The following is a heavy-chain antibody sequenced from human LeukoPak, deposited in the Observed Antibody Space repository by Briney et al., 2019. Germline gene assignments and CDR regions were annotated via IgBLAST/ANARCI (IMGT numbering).Heavy chain of an antibody. CDR3: ARSGTKRVLLFDY. J-gene: IGHJ4*02. V-gene: IGHV4-39*07. CDR2: IYYSGNT. D-gene: IGHD2-2*01. CDR1: GVSISSSNSY. Sequence: SETLSLTCTVSGVSISSSNSYWGWIRQPPGKGLEWIGSIYYSGNTYYNPSLKSRVTISVDTSKNQFSLKLSSVTAADTAVYYCARSGTKRVLLFDYWGQGTLVTVSS.